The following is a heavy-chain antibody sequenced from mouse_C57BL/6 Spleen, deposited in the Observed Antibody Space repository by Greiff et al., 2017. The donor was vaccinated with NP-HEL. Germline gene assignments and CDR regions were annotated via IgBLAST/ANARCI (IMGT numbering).Heavy chain of an antibody. J-gene: IGHJ1*03. CDR3: ARRYYYYGSSHWYFDV. CDR1: GYTFTSYW. V-gene: IGHV1-69*01. CDR2: IDPSDSYT. D-gene: IGHD1-1*01. Sequence: QVQLQQSGAELVMPGASVKLSCKASGYTFTSYWMHWVKQRPGQGLEWIGEIDPSDSYTNYNQKFKGKSTLTVDKSSSTAYMQLSSLTSEDSAVYYCARRYYYYGSSHWYFDVWGTGTTVTVSS.